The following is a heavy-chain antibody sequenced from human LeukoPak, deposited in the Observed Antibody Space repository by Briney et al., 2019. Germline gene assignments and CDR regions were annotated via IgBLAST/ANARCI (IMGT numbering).Heavy chain of an antibody. V-gene: IGHV1-8*01. D-gene: IGHD3-16*01. Sequence: RASVKVSCKASGYTFTSYDINWVRQATGQGLEWMGWMSPNSGNTGYAQKFQGRVTMTRNTSISTVYMELSSLRSEETAVYYCARVVWGTSPFDAFDIWGQGTMVTVSS. CDR1: GYTFTSYD. J-gene: IGHJ3*02. CDR2: MSPNSGNT. CDR3: ARVVWGTSPFDAFDI.